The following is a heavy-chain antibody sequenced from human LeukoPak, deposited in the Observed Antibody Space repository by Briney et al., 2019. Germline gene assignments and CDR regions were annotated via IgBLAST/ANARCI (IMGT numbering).Heavy chain of an antibody. CDR2: INNDGRSA. CDR3: ARGTSTALDY. Sequence: GGSLRLSCAASEFTFSSYWMHWVRQAPGKGLVWVSRINNDGRSASYADSVKGRFTISRDNTKNTLYLQMNGLRAEDTAVYFCARGTSTALDYWGQGTLVTVSS. D-gene: IGHD5/OR15-5a*01. CDR1: EFTFSSYW. V-gene: IGHV3-74*01. J-gene: IGHJ4*02.